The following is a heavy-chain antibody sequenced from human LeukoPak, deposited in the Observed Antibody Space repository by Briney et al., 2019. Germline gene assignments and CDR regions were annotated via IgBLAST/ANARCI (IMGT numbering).Heavy chain of an antibody. D-gene: IGHD6-19*01. Sequence: SETLSLTCAVYGGSFSGYYWSWIRQPPGKGLEWIGEINHSGSTNYNPSLKSRVTISVDTSKNQFSLRLSSVTAADTAVYYCARGWAPGIAVAASWFDPWGQGTLVTVSS. CDR1: GGSFSGYY. CDR2: INHSGST. V-gene: IGHV4-34*01. J-gene: IGHJ5*02. CDR3: ARGWAPGIAVAASWFDP.